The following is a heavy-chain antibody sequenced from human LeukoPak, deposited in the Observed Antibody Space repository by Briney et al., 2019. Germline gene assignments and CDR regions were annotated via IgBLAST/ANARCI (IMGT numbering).Heavy chain of an antibody. CDR3: ARSFGCSGGSCYSNWFDP. D-gene: IGHD2-15*01. CDR1: GGTFSSYA. CDR2: IIPIFGTA. V-gene: IGHV1-69*06. Sequence: SVKVSCKASGGTFSSYAISWVRQAAGQGLEWMGGIIPIFGTANYAQKFQGRVTITADKSTSTAYMELSSLRSEDTAVYYCARSFGCSGGSCYSNWFDPWGQGTLVTVSS. J-gene: IGHJ5*02.